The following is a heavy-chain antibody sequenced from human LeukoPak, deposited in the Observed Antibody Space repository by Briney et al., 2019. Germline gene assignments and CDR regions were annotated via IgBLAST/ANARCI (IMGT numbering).Heavy chain of an antibody. J-gene: IGHJ3*02. Sequence: SRASISVDTSKNQFSLKLSSVTAADTAVYYCARRNKSGSAHGAFDIWGQGTMVTVSS. V-gene: IGHV4-59*08. CDR3: ARRNKSGSAHGAFDI. D-gene: IGHD1-26*01.